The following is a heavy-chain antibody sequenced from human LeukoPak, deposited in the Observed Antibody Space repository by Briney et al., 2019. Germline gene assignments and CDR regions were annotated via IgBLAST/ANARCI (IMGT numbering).Heavy chain of an antibody. CDR2: IKEDGSEI. D-gene: IGHD3-3*01. V-gene: IGHV3-7*03. Sequence: GGSLRLSCAASGFTFSNYWMNRVRQAPGKGPEWVANIKEDGSEIYYVDSVKGRFTISRDNAKNSLYLQMNSLRAEDTAVYYCARGPNFIEWWGQGTLVTVSS. CDR3: ARGPNFIEW. J-gene: IGHJ4*02. CDR1: GFTFSNYW.